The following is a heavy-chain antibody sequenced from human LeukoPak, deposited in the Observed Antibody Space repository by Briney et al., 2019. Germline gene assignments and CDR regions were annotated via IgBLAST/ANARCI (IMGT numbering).Heavy chain of an antibody. J-gene: IGHJ4*02. CDR1: GFTFSSYA. V-gene: IGHV3-23*01. CDR3: APEKKGYFDY. CDR2: ISGSGGST. Sequence: PGGSLRLSCAASGFTFSSYAMGRVRQAPGKGLEWVSAISGSGGSTYYADSVKGRFTISRDNSKNTLYLQMNSLRAEDKAVYYCAPEKKGYFDYWGQGTLVTVSS.